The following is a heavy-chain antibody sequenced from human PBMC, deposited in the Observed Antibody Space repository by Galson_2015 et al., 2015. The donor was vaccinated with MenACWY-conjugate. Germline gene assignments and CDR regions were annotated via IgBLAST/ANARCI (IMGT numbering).Heavy chain of an antibody. CDR2: AYYRGST. Sequence: SETLSLTCTISGASISGSSYYWGWLRQPPGKGLEWIVSAYYRGSTYYKSSLKSRVTISLDASQNQVSLRLSSVTAADTAVYYCVRPSAGYFGSGNHAFDIWGPGTMVTVSS. CDR1: GASISGSSYY. CDR3: VRPSAGYFGSGNHAFDI. J-gene: IGHJ3*02. V-gene: IGHV4-39*01. D-gene: IGHD3-10*01.